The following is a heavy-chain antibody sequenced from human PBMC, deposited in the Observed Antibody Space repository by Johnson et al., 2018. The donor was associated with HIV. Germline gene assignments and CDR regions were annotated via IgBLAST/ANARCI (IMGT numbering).Heavy chain of an antibody. Sequence: VHLVESGGGLVQPGGSLRLSCAASGFTFSSYWMTWVRQAPGKGLEWVANINQDGSERYYVDSVTGRFTISRDNAKKSVYLQMNSLRAEDTAVYYCARKADAFDIWGQGTMITVSS. CDR2: INQDGSER. CDR1: GFTFSSYW. CDR3: ARKADAFDI. J-gene: IGHJ3*02. V-gene: IGHV3-7*05.